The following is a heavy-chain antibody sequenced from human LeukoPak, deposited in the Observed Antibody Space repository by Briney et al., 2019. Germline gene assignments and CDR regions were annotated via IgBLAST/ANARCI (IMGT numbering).Heavy chain of an antibody. CDR3: ANVGTDY. Sequence: PGGSLRLSCAVSGFTLSRNAMSWVRQAPGKGLEWVSAISGSGGSTYYADSVKGRFTISRDNSKNTLYLQMNSLRAEDTAVYYCANVGTDYWGQGTLVTVSS. CDR1: GFTLSRNA. D-gene: IGHD1-1*01. CDR2: ISGSGGST. V-gene: IGHV3-23*01. J-gene: IGHJ4*02.